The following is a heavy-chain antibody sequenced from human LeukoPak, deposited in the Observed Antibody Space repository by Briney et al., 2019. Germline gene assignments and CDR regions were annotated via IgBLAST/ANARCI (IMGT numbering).Heavy chain of an antibody. V-gene: IGHV3-7*03. D-gene: IGHD3-9*01. CDR3: ARTQYYDILTGYSPFFDY. J-gene: IGHJ4*02. CDR1: GFTFSSYW. CDR2: IKQDGSEK. Sequence: GGSLRLSCAASGFTFSSYWMSWVRQAPGKGLEWVANIKQDGSEKYYVDSVKGRFTISRGNAKNSLYLQMNSLRAEDTAVYYCARTQYYDILTGYSPFFDYWGQGTLVTVSS.